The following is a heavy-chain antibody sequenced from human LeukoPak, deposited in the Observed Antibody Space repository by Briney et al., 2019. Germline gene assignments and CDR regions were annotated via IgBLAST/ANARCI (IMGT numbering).Heavy chain of an antibody. V-gene: IGHV3-48*03. J-gene: IGHJ4*02. CDR1: GXTFSNYE. D-gene: IGHD4-17*01. CDR2: ISRGGDAI. CDR3: ARIMTTATTSDY. Sequence: TGGSLRLSCVASGXTFSNYEMNWVRQAPGKGPEWLSNISRGGDAIYYADSVKGRFTISRDNAKNSLNLQMNSLRAEDTAVYYCARIMTTATTSDYWGQGTLVTVSS.